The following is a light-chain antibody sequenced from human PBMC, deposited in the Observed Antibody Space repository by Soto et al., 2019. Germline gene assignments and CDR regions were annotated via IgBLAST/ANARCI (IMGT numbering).Light chain of an antibody. J-gene: IGLJ2*01. Sequence: QSVLTQPASVSGSPGQSITISCTGTSSDVGGYNYVSWYQQHPGKAPKLMIYEVSNRPSGVSNRFSGSKSGNTASLTISGVRAEDEADYYCCSYAGSYTYVVFGGGTQLTVL. V-gene: IGLV2-14*01. CDR3: CSYAGSYTYVV. CDR2: EVS. CDR1: SSDVGGYNY.